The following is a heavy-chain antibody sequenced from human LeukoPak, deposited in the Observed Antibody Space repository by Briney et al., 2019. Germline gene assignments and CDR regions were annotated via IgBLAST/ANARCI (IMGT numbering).Heavy chain of an antibody. D-gene: IGHD3-22*01. J-gene: IGHJ3*02. CDR1: GFTFSSYG. CDR2: IWYDGSNK. CDR3: AKDTLSGDSSGNDAFDI. V-gene: IGHV3-33*06. Sequence: GGSLRLSCAASGFTFSSYGMHWVRQAPGKGLEWVAVIWYDGSNKYYADSVKGRSTISRDNSKNTLYLQMNSLRAEDTAVYYCAKDTLSGDSSGNDAFDIWGQGTMVTVSS.